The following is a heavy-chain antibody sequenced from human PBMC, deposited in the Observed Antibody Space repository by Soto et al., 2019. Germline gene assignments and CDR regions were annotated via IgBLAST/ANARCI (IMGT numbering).Heavy chain of an antibody. D-gene: IGHD2-15*01. Sequence: SETLSLTCTVSGGSISSYYWSWIRQPPGKGLEWIGYIYYSGSTNYNPSLKSRVTISVDTSKNQFSLKLSSVTAADTAVYYCAREKGYCSGGSCYSFYAFDIWGQGTMVTVS. V-gene: IGHV4-59*01. J-gene: IGHJ3*02. CDR1: GGSISSYY. CDR2: IYYSGST. CDR3: AREKGYCSGGSCYSFYAFDI.